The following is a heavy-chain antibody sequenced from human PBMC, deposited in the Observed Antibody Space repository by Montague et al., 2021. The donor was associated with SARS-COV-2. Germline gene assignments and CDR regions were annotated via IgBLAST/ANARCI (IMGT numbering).Heavy chain of an antibody. CDR1: GDSVSHDF. V-gene: IGHV4-59*02. D-gene: IGHD5-18*01. Sequence: SETLSLTCTVSGDSVSHDFWTWIRQPPGKGLEWIGYVYYSRSSSYNPSRRGRVSIAVDTSKNQFSLRLSTVTAADTALYYCARREYSYGWGDWGQGTLVTVSS. J-gene: IGHJ4*02. CDR3: ARREYSYGWGD. CDR2: VYYSRSS.